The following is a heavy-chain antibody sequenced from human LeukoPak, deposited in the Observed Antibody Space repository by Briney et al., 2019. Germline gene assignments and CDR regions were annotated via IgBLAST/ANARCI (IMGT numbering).Heavy chain of an antibody. V-gene: IGHV1-69*01. D-gene: IGHD3-22*01. CDR2: IIPIFGTA. J-gene: IGHJ6*02. CDR1: GATFSSYA. CDR3: ASRYDSSGYGPKNYYYYYGMDV. Sequence: ASVKVSCKASGATFSSYAISWVRQAPGQGLEWMGGIIPIFGTANYAQKFQGRVTITADESTSTAYMELSSLRSEDTAVYYCASRYDSSGYGPKNYYYYYGMDVWGQGTTVTVSS.